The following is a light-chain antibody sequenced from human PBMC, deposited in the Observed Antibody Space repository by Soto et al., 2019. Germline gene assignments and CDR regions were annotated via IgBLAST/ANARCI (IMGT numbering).Light chain of an antibody. CDR3: QHYDHLPPFT. CDR1: QDIRKY. CDR2: GAS. Sequence: DIQITQSPSSLSASVGDRVTITCQASQDIRKYLNWYQQKPGRAPKLLIYGASNLETGVASRFSGSGYGTDFTFTISSLQPEDIATYYCQHYDHLPPFTFGPGTKVAIK. J-gene: IGKJ3*01. V-gene: IGKV1-33*01.